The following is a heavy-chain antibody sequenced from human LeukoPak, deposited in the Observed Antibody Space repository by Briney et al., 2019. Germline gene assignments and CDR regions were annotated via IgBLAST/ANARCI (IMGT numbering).Heavy chain of an antibody. Sequence: GRSLRLSCAASGFTFDDFAMHWVRHTPGKGLEWVSGIGWNSAYIVYADAVKGRFTISRDNAKNSLFLQMNSLRAEDTALYYCAKDRYSSGSYYFDSWGQGTVVTVSS. D-gene: IGHD6-19*01. CDR2: IGWNSAYI. J-gene: IGHJ4*02. CDR1: GFTFDDFA. V-gene: IGHV3-9*01. CDR3: AKDRYSSGSYYFDS.